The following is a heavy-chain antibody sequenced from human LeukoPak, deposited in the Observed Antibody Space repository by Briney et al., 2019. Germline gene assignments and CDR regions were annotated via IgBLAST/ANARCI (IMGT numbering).Heavy chain of an antibody. Sequence: PGGSLRLSCAAPGFTFSSYAMSWVRQAPGKGLEWVSVIGYGGGDIQYADSVKGRFTISRDNSKNTLYLQMNSLRAEDTAVYYCARYAPPTTVVTRFFDYWGQGTLVTVSS. J-gene: IGHJ4*02. CDR2: IGYGGGDI. CDR3: ARYAPPTTVVTRFFDY. V-gene: IGHV3-23*01. D-gene: IGHD4-11*01. CDR1: GFTFSSYA.